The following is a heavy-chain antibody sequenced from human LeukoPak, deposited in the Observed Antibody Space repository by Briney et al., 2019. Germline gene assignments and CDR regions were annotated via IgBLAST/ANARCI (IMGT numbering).Heavy chain of an antibody. Sequence: PGGPLRLSCAPSRFSFSSYWMNWFRHPPEKGLEWVANIKQDGAEKYYVESVKGRFTISRDNAKKSLYLQMNSLRAEDTGVYYCARDPSRGYTYGYGDYWGQGILVTVSS. D-gene: IGHD5-18*01. CDR3: ARDPSRGYTYGYGDY. CDR1: RFSFSSYW. V-gene: IGHV3-7*01. J-gene: IGHJ4*02. CDR2: IKQDGAEK.